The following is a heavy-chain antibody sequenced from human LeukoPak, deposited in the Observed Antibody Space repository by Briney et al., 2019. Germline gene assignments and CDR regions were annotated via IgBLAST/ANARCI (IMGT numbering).Heavy chain of an antibody. CDR2: INHSGST. CDR3: ARGLPGIYAAY. J-gene: IGHJ4*02. Sequence: PSETLSLTCAVYGGSFSGNYWSWIRHPPGKGLEWIGEINHSGSTNYNPSLKSRVTISVDTSKNQFSLKPSSVTAADTAVYYCARGLPGIYAAYWGQGTLVTVSS. V-gene: IGHV4-34*01. D-gene: IGHD5-12*01. CDR1: GGSFSGNY.